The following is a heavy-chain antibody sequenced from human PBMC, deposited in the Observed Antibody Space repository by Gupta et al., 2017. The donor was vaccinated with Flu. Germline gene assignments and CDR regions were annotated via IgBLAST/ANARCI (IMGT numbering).Heavy chain of an antibody. V-gene: IGHV4-61*02. CDR3: ARNLRGQYQLELYYYGMDV. J-gene: IGHJ6*02. D-gene: IGHD2-2*01. Sequence: QLQLQESGPGLVKPSQTLSLPCTVSGGSISSGSFYWSWIRQPAGKGLEWIGRIYTSGSTNYNPSLKSRVTISVDTSKNQFSLKLSSVTAADTAVYYSARNLRGQYQLELYYYGMDVWGQGTTVTVSS. CDR1: GGSISSGSFY. CDR2: IYTSGST.